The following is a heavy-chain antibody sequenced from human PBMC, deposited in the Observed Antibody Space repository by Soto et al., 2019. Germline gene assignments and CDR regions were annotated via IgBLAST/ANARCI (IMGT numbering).Heavy chain of an antibody. CDR1: GGSISIGGYY. D-gene: IGHD3-22*01. V-gene: IGHV4-31*03. J-gene: IGHJ5*02. CDR2: IYYSGST. CDR3: ARCHYYDNHGEFDP. Sequence: PSETLSLTCTVSGGSISIGGYYLSWIRQHPGKGLEWIGYIYYSGSTYYNPSLKSRVTISVDTSKNQFSLKLSSVTAADTAVYYCARCHYYDNHGEFDPWGQGTLFTVSS.